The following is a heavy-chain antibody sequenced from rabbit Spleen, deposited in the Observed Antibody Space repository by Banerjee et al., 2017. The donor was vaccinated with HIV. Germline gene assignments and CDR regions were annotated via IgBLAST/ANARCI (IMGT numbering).Heavy chain of an antibody. V-gene: IGHV1S45*01. CDR1: GFSLSSYW. Sequence: QEQLEESGGGLVQPGGSLTLSCKASGFSLSSYWMSWVRQAPGKGLEWIGCIYAGSSGVTYYANWAKGRFTISKTSSTTVTLQMTSLTAADTATYFCARRISADGYPMDLWGQGTLVTVS. CDR3: ARRISADGYPMDL. CDR2: IYAGSSGVT. J-gene: IGHJ6*01. D-gene: IGHD3-1*01.